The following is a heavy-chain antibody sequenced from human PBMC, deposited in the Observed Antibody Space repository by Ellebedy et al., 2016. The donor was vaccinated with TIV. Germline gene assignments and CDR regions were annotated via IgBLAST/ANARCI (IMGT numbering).Heavy chain of an antibody. J-gene: IGHJ4*02. CDR2: ISGSSTTNI. Sequence: PGGSLRLSCAASGFTFSSYSMNWVRQAPGQGLEWVSYISGSSTTNIYYADSEKGRFTISRDNAKNSLYLQMNSLRDEDTAVYYCAGGGIYDYGDYPDFWGQGTLVTVSS. CDR3: AGGGIYDYGDYPDF. CDR1: GFTFSSYS. V-gene: IGHV3-48*02. D-gene: IGHD4-17*01.